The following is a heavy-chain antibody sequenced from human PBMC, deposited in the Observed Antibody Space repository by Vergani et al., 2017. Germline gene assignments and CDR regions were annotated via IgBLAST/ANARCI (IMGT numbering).Heavy chain of an antibody. V-gene: IGHV3-30-3*01. Sequence: QVQLVESGGGVVQPGRSLRLSCAASGFTFSNYAMHWVRQAPGKGLEWVAVISYEGSNKYYADSVKGRFTISRDTSKNTLYLQMNSLRAEDTAVYFCADDTEIAGYYYDGSGYSNSAGYWDEGPLVTVSS. J-gene: IGHJ4*02. CDR3: ADDTEIAGYYYDGSGYSNSAGY. D-gene: IGHD3-22*01. CDR2: ISYEGSNK. CDR1: GFTFSNYA.